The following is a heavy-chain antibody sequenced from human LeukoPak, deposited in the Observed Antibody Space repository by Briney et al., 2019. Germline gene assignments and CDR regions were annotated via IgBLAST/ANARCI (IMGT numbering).Heavy chain of an antibody. V-gene: IGHV3-30*04. J-gene: IGHJ4*02. CDR1: GFTFSSYA. D-gene: IGHD3-3*01. CDR2: ISYDGGDK. CDR3: ARGIDVWSPYQGGFDY. Sequence: GGSLRLSCAASGFTFSSYAMHWVRQAPGKGLEWVAVISYDGGDKYYAHSVKGRFTISRDNSKNTSYMQMNSLRTEDTAVYYCARGIDVWSPYQGGFDYWGQGILVTVSS.